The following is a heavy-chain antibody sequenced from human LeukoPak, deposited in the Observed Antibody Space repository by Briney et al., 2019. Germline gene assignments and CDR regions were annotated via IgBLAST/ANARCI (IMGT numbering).Heavy chain of an antibody. CDR3: ARDRPTGRSRGVVVQ. CDR2: ISSGGTYI. CDR1: GFTFDTYA. Sequence: PGGSLRLSCAASGFTFDTYAMTWVRQAPGKGLEWVSSISSGGTYIYYAESLRGRSTIPRDNTKNFLYLQLSTLRVEDTAVYYCARDRPTGRSRGVVVQWGQGTLVTVSS. J-gene: IGHJ4*02. V-gene: IGHV3-21*01. D-gene: IGHD2-15*01.